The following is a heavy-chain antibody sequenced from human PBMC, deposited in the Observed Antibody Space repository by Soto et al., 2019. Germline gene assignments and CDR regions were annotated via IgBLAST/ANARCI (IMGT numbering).Heavy chain of an antibody. J-gene: IGHJ6*02. Sequence: VQLLQSGGEVRKPGASVKVSCKTSGYTFTNYAINWVRQAPGQGLQWMGWISAYSGDTKYAQRFQDRLTVTTDPSTTTASRELRSLRSDDTAVYYCARDGRALSIFGETRDVWGQGNTVTVSS. V-gene: IGHV1-18*01. CDR1: GYTFTNYA. CDR2: ISAYSGDT. D-gene: IGHD3-3*01. CDR3: ARDGRALSIFGETRDV.